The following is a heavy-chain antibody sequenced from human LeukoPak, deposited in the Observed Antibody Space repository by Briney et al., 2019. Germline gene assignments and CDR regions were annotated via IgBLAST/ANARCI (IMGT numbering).Heavy chain of an antibody. CDR2: IYYSGST. CDR1: GGSVSSYY. Sequence: SETLSLTCTVSGGSVSSYYWSWIRQPPGKGLEWIGYIYYSGSTNYNPSLKSRVTISVDTSKNQFSLKLSSVTAADTAVHYCARRAFGKTALNYFDYWGQGTLVTVSS. V-gene: IGHV4-59*08. D-gene: IGHD1-1*01. J-gene: IGHJ4*02. CDR3: ARRAFGKTALNYFDY.